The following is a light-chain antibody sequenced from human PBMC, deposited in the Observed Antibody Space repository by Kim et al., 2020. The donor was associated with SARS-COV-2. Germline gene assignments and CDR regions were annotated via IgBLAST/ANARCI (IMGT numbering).Light chain of an antibody. Sequence: PRERATLSCRASQVVSNNFVAWYQQTPGLAPRLLIYGASRRATGIPDRFSGSGSGTDFTLTISRLEPEDFAVYYCQQYGTSPPWTFGQGTKVDIK. CDR1: QVVSNNF. V-gene: IGKV3-20*01. CDR2: GAS. CDR3: QQYGTSPPWT. J-gene: IGKJ1*01.